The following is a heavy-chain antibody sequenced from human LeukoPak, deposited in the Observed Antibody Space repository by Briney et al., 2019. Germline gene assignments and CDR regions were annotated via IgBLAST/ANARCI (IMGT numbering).Heavy chain of an antibody. J-gene: IGHJ5*02. CDR1: GFTFSSYG. Sequence: PGGSLRLSCAASGFTFSSYGMHWVRQAPGKGLEWVAFIRYDGSNKYYADSVKGRFTNSRDNSKNTLYLQMNSLRAEDTAVYYCAKPLQDMYNWFDPWGQGTLVTVSS. D-gene: IGHD2-15*01. V-gene: IGHV3-30*02. CDR2: IRYDGSNK. CDR3: AKPLQDMYNWFDP.